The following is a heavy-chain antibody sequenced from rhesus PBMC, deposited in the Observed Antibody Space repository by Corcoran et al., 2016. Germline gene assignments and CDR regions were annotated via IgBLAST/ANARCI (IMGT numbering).Heavy chain of an antibody. CDR1: GFSLTTSGMG. CDR3: ARGAGGDTVGTLGFDY. CDR2: IYWDDDK. D-gene: IGHD5-42*01. J-gene: IGHJ4*01. V-gene: IGHV2-174*01. Sequence: QVTLKESGPALVKPTQTLTLTCTFSGFSLTTSGMGVGWIRQPPGKALGWLALIYWDDDKRYRTSLKSRPTISKDTSKNQVVLTMTNMDPVDTATYYCARGAGGDTVGTLGFDYWGQGVLVTVSS.